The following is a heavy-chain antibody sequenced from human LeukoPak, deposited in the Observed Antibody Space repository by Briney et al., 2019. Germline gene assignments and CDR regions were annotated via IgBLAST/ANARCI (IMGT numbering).Heavy chain of an antibody. Sequence: GGSLRLSCAASGFTFSSYSMNWVRQAPGKGLEWVSAISGSGGSTYYADSVKGRFTISRDNSKNTLYLQMNSLRAEDTAVYYCAKVMGDYGDIRFDYWGQGTLVTVSS. CDR3: AKVMGDYGDIRFDY. V-gene: IGHV3-23*01. D-gene: IGHD4-17*01. CDR2: ISGSGGST. CDR1: GFTFSSYS. J-gene: IGHJ4*02.